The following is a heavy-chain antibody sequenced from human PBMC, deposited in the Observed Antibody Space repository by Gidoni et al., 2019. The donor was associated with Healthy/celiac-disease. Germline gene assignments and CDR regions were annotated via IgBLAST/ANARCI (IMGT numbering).Heavy chain of an antibody. D-gene: IGHD3-22*01. J-gene: IGHJ5*02. CDR2: ISWNSGSI. CDR1: GFTFDDSA. Sequence: EVQLVESGGGLVQPGRSLRLSCAASGFTFDDSAIHWVRQAPGKGLEWVSGISWNSGSIGYADSVKGRFTISRDNAKNSLYLQMNSLRAEDTALYYCAKASHYYDSSGYYFTGGFDPWGQGTLVTVSS. V-gene: IGHV3-9*01. CDR3: AKASHYYDSSGYYFTGGFDP.